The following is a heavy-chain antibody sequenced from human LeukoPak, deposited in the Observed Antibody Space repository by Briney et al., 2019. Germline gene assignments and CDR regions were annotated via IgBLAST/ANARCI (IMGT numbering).Heavy chain of an antibody. J-gene: IGHJ4*02. CDR2: ISYDGSNK. V-gene: IGHV3-30*04. Sequence: PGGSLRLSCAASGFTFSSYAMHWVRQAPGKGPEWVAVISYDGSNKYYADSVKGRFTISRDNSKNTLYLQMNSLGAEDTAVYYCARSPTTVTEFDYWGQGTLVTVSS. CDR3: ARSPTTVTEFDY. CDR1: GFTFSSYA. D-gene: IGHD4-17*01.